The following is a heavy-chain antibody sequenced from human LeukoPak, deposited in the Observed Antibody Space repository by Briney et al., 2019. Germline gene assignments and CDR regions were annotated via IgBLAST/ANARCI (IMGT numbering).Heavy chain of an antibody. CDR2: ISHGSGSI. D-gene: IGHD2-2*01. Sequence: PGGSLRLSCAASGFTFSSYNMNWLRQAPGKGLEWVSSISHGSGSIYYADSVKGRFAISRDNAKTSLYLQMNSLRAEDTAVYYCARDLQIVVGAAARGRGPFDPWGQGTLVTVSS. CDR3: ARDLQIVVGAAARGRGPFDP. CDR1: GFTFSSYN. J-gene: IGHJ5*02. V-gene: IGHV3-21*01.